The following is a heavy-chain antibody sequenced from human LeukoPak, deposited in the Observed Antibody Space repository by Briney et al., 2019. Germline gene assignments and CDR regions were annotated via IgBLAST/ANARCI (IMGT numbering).Heavy chain of an antibody. CDR1: GGSISSSSYC. CDR2: IYYSGST. CDR3: ARLSGYSYGPDY. Sequence: PSETLSLTCTVSGGSISSSSYCWGWIRQPPGKGLEWIGSIYYSGSTYYNPSLKSRVTISVDTSKNQFSLKLSSVTAADTAVYYCARLSGYSYGPDYWGQGTLVTVSS. J-gene: IGHJ4*02. D-gene: IGHD5-18*01. V-gene: IGHV4-39*01.